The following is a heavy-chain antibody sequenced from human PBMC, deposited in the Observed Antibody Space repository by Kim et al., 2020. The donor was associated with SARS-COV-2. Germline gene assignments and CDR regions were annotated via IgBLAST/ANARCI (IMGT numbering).Heavy chain of an antibody. CDR3: ARHESSSWPLDYYGMDV. J-gene: IGHJ6*02. D-gene: IGHD6-13*01. Sequence: GESLKISCKGSGYSFTSYWIGWVRQMPGKGLEWMGIIYPGDSDTRYSPSFQGQVTISADKSISTAYLQWSSLKASDTAMYYCARHESSSWPLDYYGMDVWGQGTTVTVSS. V-gene: IGHV5-51*01. CDR1: GYSFTSYW. CDR2: IYPGDSDT.